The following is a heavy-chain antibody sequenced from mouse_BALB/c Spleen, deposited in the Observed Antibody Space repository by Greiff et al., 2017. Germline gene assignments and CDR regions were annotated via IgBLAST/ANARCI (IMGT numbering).Heavy chain of an antibody. CDR2: ISSGGSYT. Sequence: EVKLMESGGGLVKPGGSLKLSCAASGFTFSSYAMSWVRQTPEKRLEWVATISSGGSYTYYPDSVKGRFTISRDNAKNTLYLQMSSLRSEDTAMYYCARQNGGYAMDYWGQGTSVTVSS. CDR1: GFTFSSYA. V-gene: IGHV5-9-3*01. J-gene: IGHJ4*01. CDR3: ARQNGGYAMDY.